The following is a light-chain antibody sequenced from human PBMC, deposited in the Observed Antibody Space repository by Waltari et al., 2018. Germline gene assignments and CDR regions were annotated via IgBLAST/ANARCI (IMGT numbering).Light chain of an antibody. Sequence: EIVLTQSPATLSLSPGERATPSCRPSQSVSSYLAWYQQKPGQAPRLLIYDASNRATGIPARFSGSGSGTDFTLTISSLEPEDFAVYYCQQRSNWPPKLTFGGGTKVEIK. CDR1: QSVSSY. J-gene: IGKJ4*01. CDR2: DAS. CDR3: QQRSNWPPKLT. V-gene: IGKV3-11*01.